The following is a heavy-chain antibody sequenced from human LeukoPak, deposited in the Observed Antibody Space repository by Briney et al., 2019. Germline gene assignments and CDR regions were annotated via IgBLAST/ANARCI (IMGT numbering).Heavy chain of an antibody. V-gene: IGHV4-61*08. CDR1: GGSVGSAGYY. D-gene: IGHD1-26*01. Sequence: SETLSLTCTVSGGSVGSAGYYWSWIRQLPGGGLEWIGYIYYIRNTNYNPSLKSRVTMSLDPSKNQFSLKLNSVTAADTAVYYCARTQSQSGSYRYYFGYWGQGTLVTVSS. CDR2: IYYIRNT. CDR3: ARTQSQSGSYRYYFGY. J-gene: IGHJ4*02.